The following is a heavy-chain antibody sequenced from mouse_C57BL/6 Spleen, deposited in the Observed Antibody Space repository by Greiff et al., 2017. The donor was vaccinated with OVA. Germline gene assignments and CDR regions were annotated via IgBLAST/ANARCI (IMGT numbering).Heavy chain of an antibody. CDR2: INPSTGGT. Sequence: VQLKESGPELVKPGASVKISCKASGYSFTGYYMNWVKQSPEKSLEWIGEINPSTGGTTYNQKIKAKATLTVDKSSSTAYMQLKSLTSEDSAVYYCARSYYYGSSYCDYWGQGTTLTVSS. J-gene: IGHJ2*01. V-gene: IGHV1-42*01. CDR3: ARSYYYGSSYCDY. CDR1: GYSFTGYY. D-gene: IGHD1-1*01.